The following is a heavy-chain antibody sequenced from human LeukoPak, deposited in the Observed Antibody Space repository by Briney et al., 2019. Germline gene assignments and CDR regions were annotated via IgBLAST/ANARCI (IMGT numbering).Heavy chain of an antibody. V-gene: IGHV3-49*04. J-gene: IGHJ4*02. Sequence: GGSLRLSCTASGFTFGDYAMSWVRQAPGKGLEWVGFIRSKAYGGTTEYAASVKGRFTISRDDSKSIAYLQMNSLKTEGTAVYYCTRDHSPIVVVPAAPRYWGQGTLVTVSS. CDR1: GFTFGDYA. CDR2: IRSKAYGGTT. CDR3: TRDHSPIVVVPAAPRY. D-gene: IGHD2-2*01.